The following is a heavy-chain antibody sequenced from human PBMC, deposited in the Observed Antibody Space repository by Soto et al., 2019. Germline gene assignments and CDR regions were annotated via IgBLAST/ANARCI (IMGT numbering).Heavy chain of an antibody. CDR1: GYSFTSYW. Sequence: GESLMISGKASGYSFTSYWISWVRQMPGKGLEWMGRIDPSDSYTNYSPSFQGHVTISADKSISTAYLQWSSLKAPDTAMYYCARERVVAAAGNGAFDIWGQGTMVTVS. J-gene: IGHJ3*02. D-gene: IGHD6-13*01. CDR2: IDPSDSYT. CDR3: ARERVVAAAGNGAFDI. V-gene: IGHV5-10-1*01.